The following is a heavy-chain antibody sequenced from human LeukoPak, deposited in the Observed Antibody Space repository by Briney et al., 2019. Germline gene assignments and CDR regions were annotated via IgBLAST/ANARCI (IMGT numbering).Heavy chain of an antibody. D-gene: IGHD3-10*01. J-gene: IGHJ5*02. CDR2: ISGSGGST. CDR1: GFTFSSYA. V-gene: IGHV3-23*01. CDR3: AKEGALLWFGELLYNWFDP. Sequence: GGSLRLSCAASGFTFSSYAMSWVRQAPGQGLEWVSAISGSGGSTYYADSVKGRFTISRDNSKNTLYLQMNSLRAEDTAVYYCAKEGALLWFGELLYNWFDPWGQGTLVTVSS.